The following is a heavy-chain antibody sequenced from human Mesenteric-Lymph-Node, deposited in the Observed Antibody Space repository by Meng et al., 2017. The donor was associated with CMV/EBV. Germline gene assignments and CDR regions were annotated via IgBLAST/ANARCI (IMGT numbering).Heavy chain of an antibody. CDR1: GFTFSDYW. V-gene: IGHV3-74*01. CDR3: ARHVSPGAVNSPVNWFAP. CDR2: IHSDGGST. D-gene: IGHD3-3*01. Sequence: GGSLRLSCAASGFTFSDYWMHWVRQAPGKGLVWVSRIHSDGGSTSYADSVKGRFTISRDNAKNTLFLEMNSLRVDDTAVYYCARHVSPGAVNSPVNWFAPWGQGTLVTVSS. J-gene: IGHJ5*02.